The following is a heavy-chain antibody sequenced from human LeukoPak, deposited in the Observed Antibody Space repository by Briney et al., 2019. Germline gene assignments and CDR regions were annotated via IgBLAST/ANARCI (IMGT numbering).Heavy chain of an antibody. CDR3: ARARSDYVWGSYRPHYYFDY. V-gene: IGHV4-59*01. CDR2: IYYSGST. J-gene: IGHJ4*02. D-gene: IGHD3-16*02. Sequence: SETLSLTCTVSGGSISSYYWSWIRQPPGKGLEWIGYIYYSGSTNYNPSLKSRVTISVDTSKNQFSLKLSSVTAADTAVYYCARARSDYVWGSYRPHYYFDYWGQGTLVTVSS. CDR1: GGSISSYY.